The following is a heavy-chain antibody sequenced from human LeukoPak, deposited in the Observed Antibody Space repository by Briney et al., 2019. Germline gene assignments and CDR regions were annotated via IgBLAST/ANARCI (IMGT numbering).Heavy chain of an antibody. Sequence: SETLSLTCTVSGYSISSGYYWSWIRQPPGKGLEWIGYIYYSGSTNYNPSLKSRVTMSVDTSKNQFSLKLSSVTAADTAVYYCAREARKVSGSYYDDAFDIWGQGTMVTVSS. J-gene: IGHJ3*02. CDR1: GYSISSGYY. D-gene: IGHD1-26*01. CDR3: AREARKVSGSYYDDAFDI. V-gene: IGHV4-61*01. CDR2: IYYSGST.